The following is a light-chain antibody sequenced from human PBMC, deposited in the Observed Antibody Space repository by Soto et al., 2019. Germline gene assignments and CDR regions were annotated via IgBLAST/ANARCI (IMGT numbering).Light chain of an antibody. CDR3: QQYYSFPRT. J-gene: IGKJ1*01. Sequence: DIQMTQSPSTLSASVGDRITITCRASQTITTWLAWYQQKPGKAPKLLIYKASTLESGVPSRFSGSGSGTEFTLTTSSLQPDDVATYYCQQYYSFPRTFGQGTK. V-gene: IGKV1-5*03. CDR1: QTITTW. CDR2: KAS.